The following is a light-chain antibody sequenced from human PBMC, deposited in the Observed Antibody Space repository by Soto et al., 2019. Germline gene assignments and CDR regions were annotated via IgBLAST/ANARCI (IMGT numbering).Light chain of an antibody. J-gene: IGKJ5*01. Sequence: DIPMTQSPSTLSASVGDRVTFTCRASESISDWLVWYHQKPGNAPKLLIYKASRLESGVPSRFSGSASGTEFTLTITSLQPDDFGTYYCQQYITSAISFGLGTRLEIK. CDR3: QQYITSAIS. V-gene: IGKV1-5*03. CDR1: ESISDW. CDR2: KAS.